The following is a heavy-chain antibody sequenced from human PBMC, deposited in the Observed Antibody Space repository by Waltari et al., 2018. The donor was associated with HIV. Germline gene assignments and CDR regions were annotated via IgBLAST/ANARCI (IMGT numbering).Heavy chain of an antibody. D-gene: IGHD3-10*01. V-gene: IGHV3-23*01. CDR2: IRGGGET. CDR3: VKDSGRAADVFDL. J-gene: IGHJ3*01. CDR1: GFIFTDFA. Sequence: QLFESGGGLVEPGGSLRLSCAAPGFIFTDFAMDWVRKAPGKGLEWVSAIRGGGETFYADSVKGRFTISRDNSKNTLYLQMNSLRADDAAVYYCVKDSGRAADVFDLWGQGTMVTVSS.